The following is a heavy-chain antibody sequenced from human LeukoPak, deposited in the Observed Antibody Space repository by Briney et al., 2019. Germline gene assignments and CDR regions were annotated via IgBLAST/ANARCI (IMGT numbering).Heavy chain of an antibody. CDR2: IDNSGT. V-gene: IGHV4-61*01. J-gene: IGHJ4*02. Sequence: PSETLSLTCTVSGASVGSGSYHWSWIRQPPGKGLEWIGYIDNSGTHYNPSLLSRVTISADTSKIQFSLRLSAVTAADTAVYYCAGYWAGGAGTGYWGQGTLVTVSS. CDR1: GASVGSGSYH. D-gene: IGHD6-13*01. CDR3: AGYWAGGAGTGY.